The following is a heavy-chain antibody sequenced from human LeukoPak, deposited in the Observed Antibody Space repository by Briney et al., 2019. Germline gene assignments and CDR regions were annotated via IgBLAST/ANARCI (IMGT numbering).Heavy chain of an antibody. D-gene: IGHD3-3*01. Sequence: SVKVSCKASGGTFSSYAISWVRQAPGQGLEWMGGIIPIFGTANYAQKFQGRVTITADESTSTAYMELSSLRSEDTAVYYCARVERYYDSWSGYYTRWFDPWGQGTLVTVSS. CDR1: GGTFSSYA. CDR3: ARVERYYDSWSGYYTRWFDP. V-gene: IGHV1-69*13. J-gene: IGHJ5*02. CDR2: IIPIFGTA.